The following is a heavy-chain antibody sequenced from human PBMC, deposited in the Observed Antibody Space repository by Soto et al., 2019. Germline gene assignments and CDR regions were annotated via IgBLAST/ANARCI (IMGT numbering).Heavy chain of an antibody. D-gene: IGHD3-10*01. J-gene: IGHJ6*03. CDR3: ARVGRSSAYFYYYMDV. Sequence: EVQLVESGGGLVQPGGSLGLSCAASGFSFSEYWMNWVRQAPGKGPEWVTNIKQDGSDISYVDSVRGRFTTSRDNAKKSLFLQMNSLRVEDTAVYYCARVGRSSAYFYYYMDVWGKGTTVTVSS. CDR2: IKQDGSDI. V-gene: IGHV3-7*01. CDR1: GFSFSEYW.